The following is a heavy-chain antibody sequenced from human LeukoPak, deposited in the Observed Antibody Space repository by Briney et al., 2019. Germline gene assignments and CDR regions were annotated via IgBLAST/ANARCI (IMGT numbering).Heavy chain of an antibody. J-gene: IGHJ4*02. CDR1: GYSFTSYW. Sequence: HGDSLKISCKGSGYSFTSYWIGWVRQTPGKGLEWMGIIYPGDSDTTYSPSFQGQVTISADKSISTAYLQWSSLKASDTAIYYCARRDGSDFDYWGQGTLVTVSS. CDR2: IYPGDSDT. D-gene: IGHD1-26*01. V-gene: IGHV5-51*01. CDR3: ARRDGSDFDY.